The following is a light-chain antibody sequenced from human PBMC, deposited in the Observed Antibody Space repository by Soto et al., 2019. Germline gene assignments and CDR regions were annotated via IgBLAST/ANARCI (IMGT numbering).Light chain of an antibody. J-gene: IGKJ1*01. CDR2: ATS. CDR1: QSVSSSY. V-gene: IGKV3-20*01. Sequence: EIVLTQSPDTLSLSPGERATLSCRASQSVSSSYLAWYQQTPGQAPRLLIYATSNRATGIPDRFSGSGSGTDFTLTISRLEPEDFAVYYCQQYGNSRWTFGQGTKVEIK. CDR3: QQYGNSRWT.